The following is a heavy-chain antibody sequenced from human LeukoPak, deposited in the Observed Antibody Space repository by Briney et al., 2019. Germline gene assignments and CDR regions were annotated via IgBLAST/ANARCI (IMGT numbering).Heavy chain of an antibody. CDR1: GFTFDDYG. D-gene: IGHD2-15*01. Sequence: GGSLRLSCAASGFTFDDYGMSWVRQAPGKGLEWVSGINWNGGSTGYADSVKGRFTISRDNAKNSLYLQMNSLRAEDTALYHCARGGYCSGGSCYSQVTATSNWFDPWGQGTLVTVSS. J-gene: IGHJ5*02. CDR3: ARGGYCSGGSCYSQVTATSNWFDP. CDR2: INWNGGST. V-gene: IGHV3-20*01.